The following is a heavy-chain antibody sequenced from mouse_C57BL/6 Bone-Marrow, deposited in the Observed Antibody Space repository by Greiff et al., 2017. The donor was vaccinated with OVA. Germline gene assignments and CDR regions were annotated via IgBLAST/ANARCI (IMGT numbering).Heavy chain of an antibody. J-gene: IGHJ4*01. Sequence: EVKVEESGGGLVQPGGSLKLSCAASGFTFSDYYMYWVRQTPEKRLEWVAYISNGGGSTYYPDTVKGRFTISRDNAKNTLYLQMSRLKSEDTAMYYCARRFITTVVARDYYAMDYWGQGTSVTVSS. D-gene: IGHD1-1*01. CDR3: ARRFITTVVARDYYAMDY. CDR1: GFTFSDYY. CDR2: ISNGGGST. V-gene: IGHV5-12*01.